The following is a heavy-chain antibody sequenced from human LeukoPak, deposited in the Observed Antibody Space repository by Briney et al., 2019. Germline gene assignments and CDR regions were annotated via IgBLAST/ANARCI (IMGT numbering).Heavy chain of an antibody. V-gene: IGHV3-74*01. J-gene: IGHJ3*01. CDR1: GFTFSSYW. CDR2: INSDGSDT. Sequence: GGSLRLSCAASGFTFSSYWMHWVRQAPGKGLVRFSRINSDGSDTIYADSVKGRFTISRDNAKNTLYLQMNSLRAEDTAVYYCTRGGSPPEALGDSFDFWGPGTMVTVSS. D-gene: IGHD1-26*01. CDR3: TRGGSPPEALGDSFDF.